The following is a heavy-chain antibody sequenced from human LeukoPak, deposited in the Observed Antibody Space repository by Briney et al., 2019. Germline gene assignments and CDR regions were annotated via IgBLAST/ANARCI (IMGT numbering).Heavy chain of an antibody. D-gene: IGHD3-3*01. CDR1: GGSISSYY. J-gene: IGHJ6*02. CDR2: IYYSGST. Sequence: SETLSLTCTVSGGSISSYYWSWIRQPPGKGLEWIGYIYYSGSTNYNPSLKSRVTISVDTSKNQFSLKLSSVTAADTAVYYCARRMIQADYDFWSGYQNDYYYYGMDVWGQGTTVTVSS. V-gene: IGHV4-59*01. CDR3: ARRMIQADYDFWSGYQNDYYYYGMDV.